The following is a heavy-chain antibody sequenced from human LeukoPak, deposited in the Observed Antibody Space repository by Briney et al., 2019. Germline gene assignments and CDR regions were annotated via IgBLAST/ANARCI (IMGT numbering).Heavy chain of an antibody. D-gene: IGHD3-9*01. J-gene: IGHJ4*02. V-gene: IGHV3-23*01. CDR2: ISGSGATT. CDR3: AKEGSNDILTPFDS. Sequence: TGGSLRLSCAASGFTFGSYATSWVRQVPGEGLEWVSSISGSGATTYYADSVKGRFTISRDNSKETLYLQMNSLRAEDTAVYYCAKEGSNDILTPFDSWGQGTLVTVSS. CDR1: GFTFGSYA.